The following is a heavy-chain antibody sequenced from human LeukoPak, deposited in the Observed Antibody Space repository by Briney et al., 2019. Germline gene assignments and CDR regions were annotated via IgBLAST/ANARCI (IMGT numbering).Heavy chain of an antibody. CDR1: GFTFSDYS. D-gene: IGHD2-2*01. CDR2: ITSAGGYT. Sequence: GGSLRLSCGASGFTFSDYSMNWVRQAPGKGLAWVASITSAGGYTYYADSVKGRFTISRDNAQNSLFLQMNSLRAEDTAVYFCATCGGFVLPNAITGNWYMDVWGRGTPVTVSS. V-gene: IGHV3-21*01. CDR3: ATCGGFVLPNAITGNWYMDV. J-gene: IGHJ6*03.